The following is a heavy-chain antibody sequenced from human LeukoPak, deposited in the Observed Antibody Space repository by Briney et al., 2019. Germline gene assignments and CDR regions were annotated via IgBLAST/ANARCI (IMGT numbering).Heavy chain of an antibody. J-gene: IGHJ4*02. V-gene: IGHV3-7*01. CDR1: GFTFTNYL. CDR3: ARDRESNWYPFLDS. D-gene: IGHD6-13*01. CDR2: IKEDGSGK. Sequence: GGSLRLSRATSGFTFTNYLMSWVRQTPGKGLEWVANIKEDGSGKWYVDSVRGRFTISRDNAKNSLYLQMNSLRAEDTAVYYCARDRESNWYPFLDSWGQGTLVTVSS.